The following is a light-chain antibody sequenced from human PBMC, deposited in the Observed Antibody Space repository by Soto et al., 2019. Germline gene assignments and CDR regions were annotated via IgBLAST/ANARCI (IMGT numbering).Light chain of an antibody. CDR2: GAS. J-gene: IGKJ5*01. Sequence: EIVLTQSPGTLSLSAGERATLSCSASQSVTTSYLAWYQQKPGQAPRLLIYGASSRAAGIPDRFSGSGSGTDFTLTISRLEPEDFAVYYCHQYGSSPRTFGQGTRLENK. CDR3: HQYGSSPRT. V-gene: IGKV3-20*01. CDR1: QSVTTSY.